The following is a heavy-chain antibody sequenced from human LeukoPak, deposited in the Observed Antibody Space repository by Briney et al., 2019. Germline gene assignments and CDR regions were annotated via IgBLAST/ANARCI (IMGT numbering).Heavy chain of an antibody. CDR3: ARGGVYDSSGLYYFDY. D-gene: IGHD3-22*01. CDR1: GGSFSGYY. J-gene: IGHJ4*02. Sequence: SETLSLTCAVYGGSFSGYYWSWIRQPPGKGLEWIGEINHSGSTNYNPSLKSRVTISVDTSKNQFSLKLSPVTAADTAVYYCARGGVYDSSGLYYFDYWGQGTLVTVSS. V-gene: IGHV4-34*01. CDR2: INHSGST.